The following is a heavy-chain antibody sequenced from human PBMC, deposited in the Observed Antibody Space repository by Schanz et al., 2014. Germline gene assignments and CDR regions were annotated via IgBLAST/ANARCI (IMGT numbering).Heavy chain of an antibody. J-gene: IGHJ4*02. D-gene: IGHD3-22*01. Sequence: EVQLVESGGGLVQPGGSLRLSCAASGFPFSYAWMSWVRQAPGKGLEWVSRINWSDGGSTGYADSVRGRFAISRDNAKNSLYLEMNSLRVEDTAFYYSARDASSSDYHLAHWGQGTLVTVSS. CDR2: INWSDGGST. V-gene: IGHV3-20*04. CDR1: GFPFSYAW. CDR3: ARDASSSDYHLAH.